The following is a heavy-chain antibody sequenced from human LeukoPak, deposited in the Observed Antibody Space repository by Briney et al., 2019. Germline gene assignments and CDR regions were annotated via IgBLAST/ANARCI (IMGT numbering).Heavy chain of an antibody. D-gene: IGHD6-13*01. CDR3: ARVRGSSWYVYYYYMDV. J-gene: IGHJ6*03. V-gene: IGHV4-59*01. Sequence: SETLSLTCTVSGGSINSYYWSWIRQPPGKGLEWIGYIYYSGSTNYNPSLKSRVTISVDTSKNQFSLKLSSVTAADTAVYYCARVRGSSWYVYYYYMDVWGKGTTVTVSS. CDR1: GGSINSYY. CDR2: IYYSGST.